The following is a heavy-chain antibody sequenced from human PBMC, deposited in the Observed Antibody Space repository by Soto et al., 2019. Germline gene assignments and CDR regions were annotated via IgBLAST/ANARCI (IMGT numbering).Heavy chain of an antibody. D-gene: IGHD6-13*01. J-gene: IGHJ4*02. CDR2: LSGSGGST. V-gene: IGHV3-23*01. CDR1: GFTFSNYA. CDR3: AKVHSSLVLAAADF. Sequence: EVQLLESGGGLVQPGGSLRLSCAASGFTFSNYAMRWVRQAPGKGLEWVSNLSGSGGSTYYADSVKGRFTISRDNSKNTLFLQMNSLRAEDTAVYYCAKVHSSLVLAAADFWGQGTLVTVSS.